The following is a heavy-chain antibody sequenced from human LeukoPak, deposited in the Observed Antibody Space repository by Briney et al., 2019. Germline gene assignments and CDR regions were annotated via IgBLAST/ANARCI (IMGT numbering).Heavy chain of an antibody. CDR1: GYTFTSYD. CDR3: ARVRRKAYSYGPPNWLDP. D-gene: IGHD5-18*01. V-gene: IGHV1-8*01. Sequence: ASVKVSCKASGYTFTSYDINWVRQATGQGLEWMGWMNPNSGNTGYAQKFQGRVTMTRNTSISTAYMELSSLRSEDTAVYYCARVRRKAYSYGPPNWLDPWGQGTLVTVSS. J-gene: IGHJ5*02. CDR2: MNPNSGNT.